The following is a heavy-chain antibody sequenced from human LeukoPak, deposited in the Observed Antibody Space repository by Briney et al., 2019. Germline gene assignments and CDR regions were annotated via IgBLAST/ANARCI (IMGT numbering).Heavy chain of an antibody. CDR1: GFTFSSDA. CDR2: ISYDGSNK. D-gene: IGHD3-9*01. Sequence: GGSLRLSCAASGFTFSSDAMHWVRQAPGKGLEWVAVISYDGSNKYYADYVKGRFTISRDNSKNTLYLQMNSLRAEDTAAYYCARDRAAYYDILTGYFNNWFDPWGQGTLVTVSS. J-gene: IGHJ5*02. CDR3: ARDRAAYYDILTGYFNNWFDP. V-gene: IGHV3-30*04.